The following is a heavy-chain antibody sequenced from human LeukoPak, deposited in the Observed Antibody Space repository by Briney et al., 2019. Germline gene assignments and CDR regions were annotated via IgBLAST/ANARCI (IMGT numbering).Heavy chain of an antibody. CDR2: IYPGDSET. D-gene: IGHD3-16*01. V-gene: IGHV5-51*01. Sequence: GESLKISCKGSGYTFTSNWIGWVRQMPGKGLEWMGIIYPGDSETRYSPSFQGQVTISADKSISTAYLQWSSLKASDTAMYYCASLGGDGWSEFDYWGQGTLVTVSS. CDR1: GYTFTSNW. J-gene: IGHJ4*02. CDR3: ASLGGDGWSEFDY.